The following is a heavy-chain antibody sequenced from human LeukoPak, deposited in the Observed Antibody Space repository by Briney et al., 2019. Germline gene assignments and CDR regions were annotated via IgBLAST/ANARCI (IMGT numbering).Heavy chain of an antibody. CDR3: ARRGRVEEGRYFDWSYTQGWFDP. CDR2: IYNSGST. CDR1: GYSISSGYY. V-gene: IGHV4-38-2*02. D-gene: IGHD3-9*01. Sequence: SETLSLTCTVSGYSISSGYYWGWIRQSPGKGLEWIGSIYNSGSTYYNPSLKSRITISVDTAKNQFSLKLSSVTAADTAVYYCARRGRVEEGRYFDWSYTQGWFDPWGQGTLVTVSS. J-gene: IGHJ5*02.